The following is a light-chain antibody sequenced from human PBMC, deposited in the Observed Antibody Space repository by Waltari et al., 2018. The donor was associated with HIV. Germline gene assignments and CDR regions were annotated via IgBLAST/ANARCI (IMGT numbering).Light chain of an antibody. Sequence: QSVLTQPPSVSGAPGPRVTISCTGKSSNVGAEYDVSWSQQLTGVPPKPLIYGYPYRHSGVPERFSASRSASSGARTIAELQAEDEAHYHCQSYDKVLGSVVFGGGTTLTVL. CDR1: SSNVGAEYD. J-gene: IGLJ2*01. CDR2: GYP. CDR3: QSYDKVLGSVV. V-gene: IGLV1-40*01.